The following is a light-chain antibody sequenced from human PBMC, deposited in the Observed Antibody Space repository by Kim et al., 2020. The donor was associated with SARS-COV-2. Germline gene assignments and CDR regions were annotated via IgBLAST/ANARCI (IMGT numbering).Light chain of an antibody. CDR2: DNN. J-gene: IGLJ2*01. CDR3: GTWDSSLSAGV. Sequence: GQKGTITCSGSSSNMGYNYVSWYQQLPGTAPKLLIYDNNKRPSGIPDRFSGSKSGTSATLVITGLQTGDEADYYCGTWDSSLSAGVFGGGTQLTVL. V-gene: IGLV1-51*01. CDR1: SSNMGYNY.